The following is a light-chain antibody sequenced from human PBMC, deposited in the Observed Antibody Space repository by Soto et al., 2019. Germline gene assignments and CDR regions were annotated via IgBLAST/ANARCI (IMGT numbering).Light chain of an antibody. J-gene: IGKJ1*01. V-gene: IGKV3-20*01. Sequence: DIVLTQYPGTLSLSPGERATLSCRASQTVSSTYLAWYQQKPGQAPRLLIYGASTRATGVPDRFSGSGSGTDFTLTISRLEPEDFAVYHCQQYGSLSWTFGQGSKVDIK. CDR3: QQYGSLSWT. CDR2: GAS. CDR1: QTVSSTY.